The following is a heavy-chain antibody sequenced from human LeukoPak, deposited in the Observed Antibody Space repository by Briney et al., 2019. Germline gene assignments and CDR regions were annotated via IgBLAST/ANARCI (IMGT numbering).Heavy chain of an antibody. CDR3: ARDNAGIAAAVLDY. D-gene: IGHD6-13*01. CDR1: GFTFNIYW. V-gene: IGHV3-74*01. J-gene: IGHJ4*02. CDR2: IDSDGSGT. Sequence: GGSVRLSCAASGFTFNIYWIHWVRQAPGKGLVWVSRIDSDGSGTIYADSVKGRFTVSRDNAKNTLYLQMNSLRAEDTAVYYCARDNAGIAAAVLDYWGQGTLVTVSS.